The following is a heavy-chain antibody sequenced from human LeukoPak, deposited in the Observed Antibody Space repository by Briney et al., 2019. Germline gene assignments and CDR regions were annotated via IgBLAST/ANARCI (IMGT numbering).Heavy chain of an antibody. J-gene: IGHJ4*02. D-gene: IGHD4-17*01. CDR3: AKEYYGDYLWYFDY. Sequence: GGSLRLSCAASGFTFSSYAMSWVRQAPGKGLEVVSAISGSGGSTYYADSVKGRFTISRDNSKNTLYLQMNSLGAEDTAVYYCAKEYYGDYLWYFDYWGQGTLVTVSS. CDR1: GFTFSSYA. V-gene: IGHV3-23*01. CDR2: ISGSGGST.